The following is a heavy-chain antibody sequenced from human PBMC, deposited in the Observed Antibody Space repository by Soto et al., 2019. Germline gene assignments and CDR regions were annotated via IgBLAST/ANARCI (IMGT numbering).Heavy chain of an antibody. CDR2: IYYSGST. J-gene: IGHJ6*02. CDR3: ARDRREYDFWSGYYAPFYYYYGMDV. D-gene: IGHD3-3*01. Sequence: SETLSLTCTVSGGSISSGGYYWSWIRQHPGKGLEWIGYIYYSGSTYYNPSLKSRVTISVDTSKNQFSLKLSSVTAADTAVYYCARDRREYDFWSGYYAPFYYYYGMDVWGQGTTVTVSS. V-gene: IGHV4-31*03. CDR1: GGSISSGGYY.